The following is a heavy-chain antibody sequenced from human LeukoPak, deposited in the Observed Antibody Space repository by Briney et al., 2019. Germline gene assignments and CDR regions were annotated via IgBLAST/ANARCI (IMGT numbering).Heavy chain of an antibody. D-gene: IGHD4-17*01. V-gene: IGHV5-51*01. Sequence: NHGESLKISCKGSGYSFTNYWIAWVRQMPGKGLEWMGIIYPGDSDSTYSPSFQGQVTISADKSISTAYLQWSSLKASDTAMYYCARLGTPTDRGDYWGQGTLVTVSS. CDR1: GYSFTNYW. CDR2: IYPGDSDS. CDR3: ARLGTPTDRGDY. J-gene: IGHJ4*02.